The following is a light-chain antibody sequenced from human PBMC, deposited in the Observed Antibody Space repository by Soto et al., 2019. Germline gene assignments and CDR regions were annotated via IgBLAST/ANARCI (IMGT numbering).Light chain of an antibody. Sequence: QSALTQPPSASGSLGQSVAISCTGTSSDVGATDYVSWYQHHSGKAPKLLLYEVNKRPSGVPDRFSGSKSGNTASLTVSVLQADDEADYYCISHAGTSNALGTGTKLTVL. CDR2: EVN. CDR1: SSDVGATDY. CDR3: ISHAGTSNA. V-gene: IGLV2-8*01. J-gene: IGLJ1*01.